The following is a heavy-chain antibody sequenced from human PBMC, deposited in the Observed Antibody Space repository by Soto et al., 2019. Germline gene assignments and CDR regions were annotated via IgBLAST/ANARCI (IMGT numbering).Heavy chain of an antibody. CDR1: GYTFTNND. CDR3: AKMESFGSLNWFDP. J-gene: IGHJ5*02. Sequence: ASVKVSCMASGYTFTNNDVSWVRQATGQGLEWMGWMNPGSGDTGYAQKFQGRVTMTRDISIATAYMELNSLTSEDTAIYYCAKMESFGSLNWFDPWGQGTLVTVSS. D-gene: IGHD5-18*01. V-gene: IGHV1-8*02. CDR2: MNPGSGDT.